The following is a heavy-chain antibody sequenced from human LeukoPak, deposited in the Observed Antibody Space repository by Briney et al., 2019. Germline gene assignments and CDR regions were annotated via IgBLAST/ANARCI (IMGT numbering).Heavy chain of an antibody. CDR1: GCTFTGYY. D-gene: IGHD4-23*01. J-gene: IGHJ4*02. CDR2: INPNSGGT. V-gene: IGHV1-2*02. CDR3: ARDLDYGGNSVDY. Sequence: ASVKVSCKASGCTFTGYYMHWVRQAPGQGLEWMGWINPNSGGTNYAQKFQGRVTMTRDTSISTAYMELSRLRSDDTAVYYCARDLDYGGNSVDYWGQGTLVTVSS.